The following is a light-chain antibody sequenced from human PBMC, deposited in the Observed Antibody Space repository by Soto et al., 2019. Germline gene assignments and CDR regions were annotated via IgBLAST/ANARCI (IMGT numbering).Light chain of an antibody. CDR3: QQYYHWTRT. V-gene: IGKV3-15*01. J-gene: IGKJ1*01. Sequence: EVVLTQSPATLSVSPGERVTLSCRASQSVGSNLAWFQQKPGQAPRLLMYAASTRQTSIAARFSGSGSGTEFILTITSLQTEDSGVFYCQQYYHWTRTFGQGTKVDIK. CDR2: AAS. CDR1: QSVGSN.